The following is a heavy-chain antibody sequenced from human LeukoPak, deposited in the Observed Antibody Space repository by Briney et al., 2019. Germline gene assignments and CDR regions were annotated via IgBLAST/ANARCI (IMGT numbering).Heavy chain of an antibody. D-gene: IGHD3-22*01. CDR2: IYHSGST. Sequence: SETLSLTCAVSGGSISSGGYSWSWIRQPPGKGLEWIGYIYHSGSTYYNPSLKSRVTISVDTSKNQFSVKLTSVTAADTAVYYCARVGYYYDSSGYDYFDYWGQGTLVTVSS. CDR3: ARVGYYYDSSGYDYFDY. J-gene: IGHJ4*02. V-gene: IGHV4-30-2*01. CDR1: GGSISSGGYS.